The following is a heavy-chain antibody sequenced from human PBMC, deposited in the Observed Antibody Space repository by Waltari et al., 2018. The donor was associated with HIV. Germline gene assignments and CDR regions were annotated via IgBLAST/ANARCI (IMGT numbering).Heavy chain of an antibody. CDR3: LLWSHYYESSSYYEV. Sequence: QVQVVQSGPELTRPGSSVMVPCTASGGSFGAQQIQGVRQAPGQGLELLATLVPTTQRKYSSLKFSGRITLTADKSTATAFMDLAGLASDDTAVYYCLLWSHYYESSSYYEVWGPGTLVAVS. CDR1: GGSFGAQQ. V-gene: IGHV1-69*02. D-gene: IGHD3-22*01. CDR2: LVPTTQRK. J-gene: IGHJ4*02.